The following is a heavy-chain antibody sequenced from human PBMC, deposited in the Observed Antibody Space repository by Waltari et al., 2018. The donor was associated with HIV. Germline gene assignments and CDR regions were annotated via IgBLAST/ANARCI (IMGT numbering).Heavy chain of an antibody. J-gene: IGHJ4*02. CDR2: IDWDDDK. D-gene: IGHD3-22*01. V-gene: IGHV2-70*01. CDR1: GFSLSTSGLC. CDR3: ARTPPYYYDGSGYYFRYFDY. Sequence: QVTLRSSGPALVKPTQTFTLTCTFSGFSLSTSGLCVSWIRQPPGTALEWLAVIDWDDDKYYCAALKTRLTISKETTKNQVVHTMTNMDPVDTTAYYCARTPPYYYDGSGYYFRYFDYWGQGTLVTVSS.